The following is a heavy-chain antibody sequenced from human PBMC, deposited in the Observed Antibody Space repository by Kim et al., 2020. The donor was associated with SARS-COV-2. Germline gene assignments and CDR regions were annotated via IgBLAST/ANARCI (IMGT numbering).Heavy chain of an antibody. V-gene: IGHV4-4*02. CDR1: GGSISSSNW. CDR2: TYHIVST. CDR3: ARGAAAGLHY. Sequence: SETLSLTCAVSGGSISSSNWWCWVRQPPGKGLEWIGETYHIVSTTYNPSLKSRVTISVDKPKNQISLKRSSVTAADTPRYICARGAAAGLHYWGQGTLVT. D-gene: IGHD6-25*01. J-gene: IGHJ4*02.